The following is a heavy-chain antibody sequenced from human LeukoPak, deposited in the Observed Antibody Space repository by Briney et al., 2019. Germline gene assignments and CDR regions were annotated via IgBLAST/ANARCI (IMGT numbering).Heavy chain of an antibody. CDR1: GYTFTSYY. D-gene: IGHD3-22*01. CDR3: AREAYYDSSGYTAEYFQY. V-gene: IGHV1-46*01. CDR2: INPSGGST. J-gene: IGHJ1*01. Sequence: ASVKVSCKACGYTFTSYYMHWVRQAPGQGLEWMGIINPSGGSTSYAQKFQGRVTMTRDTSTSTVYMELSSLRSEDTAVYYCAREAYYDSSGYTAEYFQYWGQGTLVTVSS.